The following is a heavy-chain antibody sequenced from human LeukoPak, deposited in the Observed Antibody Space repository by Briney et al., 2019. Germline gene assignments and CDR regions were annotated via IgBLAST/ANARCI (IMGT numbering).Heavy chain of an antibody. V-gene: IGHV3-30*04. CDR3: ARARPSMWIDY. D-gene: IGHD5-12*01. Sequence: PGGSLRLSCAASGFTFSSYAMYWVRQAPGKGLEWVAVISYDGSDKFYADSVKGRFTISRDGSENTLYLQMNSLRPEDTAVYYCARARPSMWIDYWGQGTLVAVSS. CDR2: ISYDGSDK. CDR1: GFTFSSYA. J-gene: IGHJ4*02.